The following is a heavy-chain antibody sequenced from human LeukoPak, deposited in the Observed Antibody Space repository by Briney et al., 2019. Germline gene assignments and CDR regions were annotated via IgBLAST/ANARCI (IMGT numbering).Heavy chain of an antibody. Sequence: ASVKVSCKASGYTFNGYYMHWVRQAPGQGLEWMGWISPNSGDTHYTQKFQGRVTMTRDTSTTTAYMEMSRLRSDDTAVYYCARDQRVTEGYFDYWGQGTLVTVSP. CDR2: ISPNSGDT. J-gene: IGHJ4*02. CDR3: ARDQRVTEGYFDY. CDR1: GYTFNGYY. D-gene: IGHD2-21*02. V-gene: IGHV1-2*02.